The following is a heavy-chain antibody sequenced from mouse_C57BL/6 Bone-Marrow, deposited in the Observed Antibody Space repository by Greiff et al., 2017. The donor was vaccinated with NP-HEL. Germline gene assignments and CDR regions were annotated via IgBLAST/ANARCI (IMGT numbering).Heavy chain of an antibody. J-gene: IGHJ4*01. Sequence: VKLMESGPGLVAPSQSLSITCTVSGFSLTSYGVDWVRQPPGKGLEWLGVIWGGGSTNYNSALMSRLSISKDNSKSQVFLKMNSLQTDDTAMYYCVYYDYDVYYAMDYWGQGTSVTVSS. CDR1: GFSLTSYG. D-gene: IGHD2-4*01. CDR2: IWGGGST. V-gene: IGHV2-9*01. CDR3: VYYDYDVYYAMDY.